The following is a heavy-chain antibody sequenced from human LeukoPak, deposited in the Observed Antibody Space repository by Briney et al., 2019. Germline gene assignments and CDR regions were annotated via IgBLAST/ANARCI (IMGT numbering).Heavy chain of an antibody. Sequence: GGSLRLSCAASGFTVSSYGMHWVRQAPGKGLVWVSRINTDGTSTTYADSVKGRFTISRDNAKNTVDLQMNSLRGEDTAVYYCARDAGDCGGDCPRWFDPWGQGTLVTVSS. CDR2: INTDGTST. CDR3: ARDAGDCGGDCPRWFDP. D-gene: IGHD2-21*02. CDR1: GFTVSSYG. J-gene: IGHJ5*02. V-gene: IGHV3-74*01.